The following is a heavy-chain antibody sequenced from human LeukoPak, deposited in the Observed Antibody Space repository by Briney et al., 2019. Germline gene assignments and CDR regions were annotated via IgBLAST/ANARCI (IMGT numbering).Heavy chain of an antibody. CDR1: GFTFSDYY. CDR3: ARAHDILTGYYPDGSGSPNWFDP. Sequence: GGSLRLSCAASGFTFSDYYMSWIRQAPGKGLEWVSYISSSGSTIYYADSVKGRFTISRDNAKNSLYLQMNSLRAEDTAVYYCARAHDILTGYYPDGSGSPNWFDPWGQGTLVTVSS. J-gene: IGHJ5*02. CDR2: ISSSGSTI. D-gene: IGHD3-9*01. V-gene: IGHV3-11*01.